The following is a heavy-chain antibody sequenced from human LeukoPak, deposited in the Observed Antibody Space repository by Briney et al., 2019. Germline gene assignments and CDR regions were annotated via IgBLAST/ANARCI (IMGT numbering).Heavy chain of an antibody. CDR1: GFTFSSYS. V-gene: IGHV3-23*01. J-gene: IGHJ4*02. Sequence: PGGSLRLSCAASGFTFSSYSMNWVRQAPGKGLEWVSAISGSGGSTYYADSVKGRFTISRDNSKNTLYLQMNSLRAEDTAVYYCAKRSSGYYGGFDYWGQGTLVTVSS. CDR3: AKRSSGYYGGFDY. CDR2: ISGSGGST. D-gene: IGHD3-22*01.